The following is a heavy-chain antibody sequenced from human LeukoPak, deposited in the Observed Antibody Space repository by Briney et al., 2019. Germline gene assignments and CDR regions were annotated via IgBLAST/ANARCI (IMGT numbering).Heavy chain of an antibody. CDR3: ARVGCSSTSCYTDNWFDP. V-gene: IGHV4-59*01. Sequence: SETLSPTCTVSGGSISSYYWSWIRQPPGKGLEWIGYIYYSGSTNYNPSLKSRVTISVDTSKNQFSLKLSSVTAADTAVYYCARVGCSSTSCYTDNWFDPWGQGTLVTVSS. J-gene: IGHJ5*02. CDR2: IYYSGST. D-gene: IGHD2-2*02. CDR1: GGSISSYY.